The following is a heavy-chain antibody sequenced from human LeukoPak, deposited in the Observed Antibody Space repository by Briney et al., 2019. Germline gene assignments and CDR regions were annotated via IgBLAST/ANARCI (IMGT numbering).Heavy chain of an antibody. CDR2: INPSGGST. J-gene: IGHJ4*02. D-gene: IGHD3-22*01. Sequence: ASVKVSCKASGYTFTSYHMHWVRQAPGQALEWMGIINPSGGSTTYAQKFQGRVTMTRDTSTSTVYMELSSLRSEDTAVYYCARDNIVVGPFDYWGQGTLVTVSS. V-gene: IGHV1-46*01. CDR1: GYTFTSYH. CDR3: ARDNIVVGPFDY.